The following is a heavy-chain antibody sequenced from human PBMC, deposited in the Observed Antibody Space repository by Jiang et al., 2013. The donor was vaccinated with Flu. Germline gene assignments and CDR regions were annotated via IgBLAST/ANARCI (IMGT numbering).Heavy chain of an antibody. Sequence: LKSRVTISVDTSKNQFSLKLSSVTAADTAVYYCARDPHVVVPAAIEYYFDYWGQGTLVTVSS. V-gene: IGHV4-30-2*04. D-gene: IGHD2-2*01. J-gene: IGHJ4*02. CDR3: ARDPHVVVPAAIEYYFDY.